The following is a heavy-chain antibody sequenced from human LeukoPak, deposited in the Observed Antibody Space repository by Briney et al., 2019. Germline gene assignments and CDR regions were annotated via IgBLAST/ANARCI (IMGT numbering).Heavy chain of an antibody. CDR1: GFIFSNNG. Sequence: PGRSLRLSCAASGFIFSNNGMHWVRQAPGKGLEWVAVIWYDGSNKYYADSVKGRFTISRDNSKNMLYLQMNSLRAEDTAVYYCAKDRSSGGSCYNYWGQGTLVTVSS. CDR2: IWYDGSNK. V-gene: IGHV3-33*06. CDR3: AKDRSSGGSCYNY. D-gene: IGHD2-15*01. J-gene: IGHJ4*02.